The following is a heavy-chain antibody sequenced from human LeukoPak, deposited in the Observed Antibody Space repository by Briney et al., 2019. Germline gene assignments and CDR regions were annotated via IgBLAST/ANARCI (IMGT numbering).Heavy chain of an antibody. CDR2: ISSSGSTI. J-gene: IGHJ4*02. CDR3: ARSLTYYYDSSGYQFDY. Sequence: PGGSLRLSCAASGFTFSSYEMNWVSQAPGKGLEWVSYISSSGSTIYYADSVKGRFTIARDNAKNSLYLQMNSLRAEDTAVYYCARSLTYYYDSSGYQFDYWGQGTLVTVSS. CDR1: GFTFSSYE. D-gene: IGHD3-22*01. V-gene: IGHV3-48*03.